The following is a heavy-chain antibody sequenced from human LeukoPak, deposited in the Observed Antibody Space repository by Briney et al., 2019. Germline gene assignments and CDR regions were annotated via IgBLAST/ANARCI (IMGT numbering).Heavy chain of an antibody. CDR2: ISSSSSYT. CDR3: ARDSMGGKWEREYFQH. J-gene: IGHJ1*01. V-gene: IGHV3-11*05. CDR1: GFTFSDYY. Sequence: PGGSLRLSCAASGFTFSDYYMSWIRQAPGKGLEWVSYISSSSSYTNYADSVKGRFTISRDNAKNSLYLQMNSLRAEDTAVYYCARDSMGGKWEREYFQHWGQGTLVTVSS. D-gene: IGHD1-26*01.